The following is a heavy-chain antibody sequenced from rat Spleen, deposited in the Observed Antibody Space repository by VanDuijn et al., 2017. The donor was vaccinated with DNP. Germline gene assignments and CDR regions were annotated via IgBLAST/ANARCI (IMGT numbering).Heavy chain of an antibody. CDR1: GYSITSSYR. V-gene: IGHV3-3*01. Sequence: EVQLQESGPGLVKPSQSLSLTCSVTGYSITSSYRWSWIRKFPGDKLEWMVYINSAANTNYNPSLKSRISITRDTSKNQFFLQLNSVSTEDTATYYCARGGVPGYFDYWGQGVMVTVSS. D-gene: IGHD4-4*01. CDR2: INSAANT. J-gene: IGHJ2*01. CDR3: ARGGVPGYFDY.